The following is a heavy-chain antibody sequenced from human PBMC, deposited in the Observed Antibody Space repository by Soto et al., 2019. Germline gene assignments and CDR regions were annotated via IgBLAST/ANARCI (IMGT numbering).Heavy chain of an antibody. CDR3: AKDQRNILTGPTFDY. CDR2: ISGSGGST. V-gene: IGHV3-23*01. CDR1: GFTFSSYA. Sequence: GGSLRLSCAASGFTFSSYAMTWVRQVPGKGLEWVSAISGSGGSTYYADSVKGRFPIPRDNSKNTLYLQMNSLRAEYTAVYYCAKDQRNILTGPTFDYWGQGTLVTVSS. J-gene: IGHJ4*02. D-gene: IGHD3-9*01.